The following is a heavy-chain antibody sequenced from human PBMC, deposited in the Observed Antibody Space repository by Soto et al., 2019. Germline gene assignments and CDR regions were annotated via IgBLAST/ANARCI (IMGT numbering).Heavy chain of an antibody. V-gene: IGHV4-59*08. Sequence: QVQLQQSGPGLVKPSETLSLTCTVSGGSITNYYWSWVRQPPGKGLEWIGYIYYTGSTNYSPSLKSRVTMSMDTSNSQFSLKLTSVTAADTAVYYCARPSGSGWYTAAYWGQGTLVTVSS. J-gene: IGHJ4*02. CDR3: ARPSGSGWYTAAY. D-gene: IGHD6-19*01. CDR1: GGSITNYY. CDR2: IYYTGST.